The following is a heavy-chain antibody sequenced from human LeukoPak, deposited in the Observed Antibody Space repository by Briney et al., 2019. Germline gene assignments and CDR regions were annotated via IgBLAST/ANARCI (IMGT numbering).Heavy chain of an antibody. J-gene: IGHJ4*02. D-gene: IGHD6-19*01. CDR2: ISYDGSNK. V-gene: IGHV3-30*18. CDR1: GFTFSSYG. CDR3: AKVGGSGWYPDFDY. Sequence: GRSLRLSCAASGFTFSSYGMHWVRQAPGKGLEWVAVISYDGSNKYYADSVKGRFTISRDNSKNTLYLQMNSLRAEDTAVYYCAKVGGSGWYPDFDYWGQGTLVTVSS.